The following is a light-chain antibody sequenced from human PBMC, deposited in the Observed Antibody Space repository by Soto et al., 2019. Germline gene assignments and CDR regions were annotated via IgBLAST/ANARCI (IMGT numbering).Light chain of an antibody. CDR3: QEYNDWRPIT. V-gene: IGKV3-15*01. Sequence: IVMTQSPATLSVSPGERATLSCRASQSISTKLAWYQQKPGQAPRLLLYGASTRATGIPVRFSGSGSGTEFTLTITSLQFEDFAVYYCQEYNDWRPITFGGGTKVEIK. CDR1: QSISTK. CDR2: GAS. J-gene: IGKJ4*01.